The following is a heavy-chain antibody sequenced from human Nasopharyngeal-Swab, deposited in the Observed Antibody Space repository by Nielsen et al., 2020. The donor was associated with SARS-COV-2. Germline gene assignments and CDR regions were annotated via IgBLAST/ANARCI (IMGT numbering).Heavy chain of an antibody. CDR3: ASSGSYLGADY. V-gene: IGHV4-61*02. CDR1: GDSISSRSYY. D-gene: IGHD1-26*01. CDR2: MYVSGST. Sequence: LRLSCTVSGDSISSRSYYWSWIRQPAGKGLEYIGRMYVSGSTDYNPSLRNRVTISADTSKNQFSLEVTSVTAADTAVYYCASSGSYLGADYWGQGTLVTVSS. J-gene: IGHJ4*02.